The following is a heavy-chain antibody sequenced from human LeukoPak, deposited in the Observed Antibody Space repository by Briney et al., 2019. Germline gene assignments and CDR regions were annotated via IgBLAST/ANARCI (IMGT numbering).Heavy chain of an antibody. CDR3: AKTPLGYYDSSGYLFDY. Sequence: GGSLRLSCAASEFTFSTYSMNWVRQAPGKGLGWVSSISSGSTYIYYADSVKGRFTISRDNAKNSLYLQMNSLRAEDTAVYYCAKTPLGYYDSSGYLFDYWGQGTLVTVSS. V-gene: IGHV3-21*04. J-gene: IGHJ4*02. D-gene: IGHD3-22*01. CDR2: ISSGSTYI. CDR1: EFTFSTYS.